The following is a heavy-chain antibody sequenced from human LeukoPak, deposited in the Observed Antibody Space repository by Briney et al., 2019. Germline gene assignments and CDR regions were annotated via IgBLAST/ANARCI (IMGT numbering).Heavy chain of an antibody. CDR2: INPNSGGT. Sequence: ASVKVSCKASGYTFTGYYMHWVRQAPGQGLEWMGWINPNSGGTNYAQKFQGRVTMTRDTSISTAYMELSRLTSDDTAFYYCATLGGHSLAAQNGYWGQGTLVTVSS. V-gene: IGHV1-2*02. J-gene: IGHJ4*02. D-gene: IGHD3-16*01. CDR1: GYTFTGYY. CDR3: ATLGGHSLAAQNGY.